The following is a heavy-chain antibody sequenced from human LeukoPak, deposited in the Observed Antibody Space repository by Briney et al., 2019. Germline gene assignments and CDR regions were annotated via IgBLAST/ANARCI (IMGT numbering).Heavy chain of an antibody. CDR2: INHSGST. J-gene: IGHJ6*03. D-gene: IGHD3-10*01. CDR1: GGSFSGYY. CDR3: ARGRGYYYYYYMDV. Sequence: SETLSLTCAVYGGSFSGYYWSWIRQPPGKGLEWIGEINHSGSTNYNPSLKSRVTISVDTSKNQFSLKLSSVTAADTAVYYCARGRGYYYYYYMDVWGKGTTVTVSS. V-gene: IGHV4-34*01.